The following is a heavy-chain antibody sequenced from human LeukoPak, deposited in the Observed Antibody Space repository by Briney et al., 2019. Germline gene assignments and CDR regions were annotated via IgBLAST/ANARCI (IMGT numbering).Heavy chain of an antibody. CDR2: INPSGGST. V-gene: IGHV1-46*01. J-gene: IGHJ5*02. CDR3: ARDLRYDFWSGYLSWFDP. CDR1: GYTFTSYY. Sequence: GAPVKVSCKASGYTFTSYYMHWVRQAPGQGLEWMGIINPSGGSTSYAQKFQGRVTMTRDMSTSTVYMELSSLRSEDTAVYYCARDLRYDFWSGYLSWFDPWGQGTLVTVSS. D-gene: IGHD3-3*01.